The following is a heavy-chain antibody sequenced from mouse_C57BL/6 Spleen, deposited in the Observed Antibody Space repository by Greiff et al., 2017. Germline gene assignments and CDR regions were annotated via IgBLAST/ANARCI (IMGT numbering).Heavy chain of an antibody. CDR1: GFTFSDYG. CDR2: ISSGSSTI. CDR3: ARCYYYGSSYGYFDV. Sequence: EVMLVESGGGLVKPGGSLKLSCAASGFTFSDYGMHWVRQAPEKGLEWVAYISSGSSTIYYADTVKGRFTISRDNAKNTLFLQMTSLRSEDTAMYYCARCYYYGSSYGYFDVWGTGTTVTVSS. D-gene: IGHD1-1*01. V-gene: IGHV5-17*01. J-gene: IGHJ1*03.